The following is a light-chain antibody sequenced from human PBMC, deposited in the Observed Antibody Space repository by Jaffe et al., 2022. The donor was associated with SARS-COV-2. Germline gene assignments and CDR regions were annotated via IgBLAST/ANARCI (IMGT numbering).Light chain of an antibody. J-gene: IGKJ4*01. V-gene: IGKV1-5*03. CDR3: QQYNSNSAVT. Sequence: DIQMTQSPSTLSASVGDRVTITCRASQTISSWLAWYQQKPGRAPKLLIYKASSLESGVPSRFSGSGSGAEFTLTISSLQPDDFATYYCQQYNSNSAVTFGGGTKVEI. CDR2: KAS. CDR1: QTISSW.